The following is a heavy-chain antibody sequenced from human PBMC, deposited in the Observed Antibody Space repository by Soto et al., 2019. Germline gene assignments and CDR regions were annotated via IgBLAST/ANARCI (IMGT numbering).Heavy chain of an antibody. CDR1: GGTFSSYA. Sequence: GASVKVSCKASGGTFSSYAISWVRQAPGQGLEWMGWMNPNSGNTGYAQKFQGRVTMTRNTSISTAYMELSSLRSEDTAVYYCARDFGTDAFDIWGQGTMVTV. D-gene: IGHD3-10*01. V-gene: IGHV1-8*02. CDR3: ARDFGTDAFDI. CDR2: MNPNSGNT. J-gene: IGHJ3*02.